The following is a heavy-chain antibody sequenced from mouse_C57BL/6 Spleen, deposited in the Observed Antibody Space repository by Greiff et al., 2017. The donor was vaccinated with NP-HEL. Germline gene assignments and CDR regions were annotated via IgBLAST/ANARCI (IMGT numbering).Heavy chain of an antibody. J-gene: IGHJ4*01. CDR2: INPNNGGT. CDR3: ARWGYDGYYAMDY. D-gene: IGHD2-3*01. V-gene: IGHV1-26*01. CDR1: GYTFTDYY. Sequence: VQLQQSGPELVKPGASVKISCKASGYTFTDYYMNWVKQSHGKSLEWIGDINPNNGGTSYNQKFKGKATLTVDKSSSTAYMELRSLTSEDSAVYYCARWGYDGYYAMDYWGQGTSVTVSS.